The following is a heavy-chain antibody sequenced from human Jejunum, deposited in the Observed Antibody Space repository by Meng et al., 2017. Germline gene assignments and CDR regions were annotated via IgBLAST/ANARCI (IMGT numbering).Heavy chain of an antibody. Sequence: SETLSLTCTVSGGSITSASYYWGWIRQPPGKGPEWIGSIYYGGSTYYRPSLMSRATILIDTSKNQFSLRLSSVTAADTALYYCARYTYGQWFFDYWGQGMLVTVSS. D-gene: IGHD5-18*01. J-gene: IGHJ4*02. CDR3: ARYTYGQWFFDY. V-gene: IGHV4-39*07. CDR1: GGSITSASYY. CDR2: IYYGGST.